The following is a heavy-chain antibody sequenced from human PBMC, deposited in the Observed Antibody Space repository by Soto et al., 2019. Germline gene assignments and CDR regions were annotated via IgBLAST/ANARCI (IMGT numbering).Heavy chain of an antibody. D-gene: IGHD2-8*02. V-gene: IGHV4-34*01. Sequence: PSETLSLTCAVYGGSFSGYCLTLIRQPPGTGLEWIGEINHSGSTNYNPSLKSRVTISVDTSKNQFSLKLTSVTAADTAVYYCARDKITGLFDYWGQGTLVTVSS. CDR1: GGSFSGYC. CDR3: ARDKITGLFDY. CDR2: INHSGST. J-gene: IGHJ4*02.